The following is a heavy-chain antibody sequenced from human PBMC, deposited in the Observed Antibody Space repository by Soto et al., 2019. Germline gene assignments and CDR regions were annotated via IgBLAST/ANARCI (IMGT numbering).Heavy chain of an antibody. D-gene: IGHD6-13*01. J-gene: IGHJ4*02. CDR2: INAGNGNT. CDR3: ARVGAAAGPYYFDD. CDR1: GYIFTSYA. Sequence: ASVKVSCKASGYIFTSYAMHWVRQAPGQRLEWMGWINAGNGNTKYSQKFQGRATITRDTSASTAYMLLSSLRSEDTAVYYCARVGAAAGPYYFDDWGQGTLVTVSS. V-gene: IGHV1-3*01.